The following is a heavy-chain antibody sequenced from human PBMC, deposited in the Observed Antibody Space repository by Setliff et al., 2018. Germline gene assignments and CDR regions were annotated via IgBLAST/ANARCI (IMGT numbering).Heavy chain of an antibody. CDR2: VDRSGNT. J-gene: IGHJ4*02. V-gene: IGHV4-39*01. CDR1: GDSISRSTYY. D-gene: IGHD3-22*01. Sequence: SETLSLTCTLSGDSISRSTYYWGWIRQSPGKGLDWIGTVDRSGNTFYNPSLRSRVTISVDTSKDQISLKLTSVSAADTAVYYCARRDSTSYYGYSFDFWGRGTLVTVSS. CDR3: ARRDSTSYYGYSFDF.